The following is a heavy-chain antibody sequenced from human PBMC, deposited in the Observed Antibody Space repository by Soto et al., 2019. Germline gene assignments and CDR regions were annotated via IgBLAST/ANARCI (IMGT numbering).Heavy chain of an antibody. CDR2: IFYSGST. J-gene: IGHJ4*02. V-gene: IGHV4-31*03. D-gene: IGHD3-16*01. CDR3: ASASSYAFSHLAY. CDR1: GGSINSGGYY. Sequence: QVQLQESGPGLVKPSQALSLTCTVSGGSINSGGYYWSWIRQHPGKGLEWIGYIFYSGSTYYNPSLKSRVTISVDTSKNHFSLRLSSVTVSDTAVYDCASASSYAFSHLAYWGQGTLVTVSS.